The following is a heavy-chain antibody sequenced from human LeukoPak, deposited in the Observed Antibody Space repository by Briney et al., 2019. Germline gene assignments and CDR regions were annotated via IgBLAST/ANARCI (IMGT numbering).Heavy chain of an antibody. J-gene: IGHJ5*02. CDR2: ISSDGSST. Sequence: GGALRLSCTASGFTFRTYTMTWVRQPPAKGLEWVSTISSDGSSTYYADSVEGRFTISRNNAKNSLYLQMNSLRAEDTAVYYCASRELYCSSTTCSAPWGQGTLVTVSS. D-gene: IGHD2-2*01. CDR3: ASRELYCSSTTCSAP. CDR1: GFTFRTYT. V-gene: IGHV3-21*01.